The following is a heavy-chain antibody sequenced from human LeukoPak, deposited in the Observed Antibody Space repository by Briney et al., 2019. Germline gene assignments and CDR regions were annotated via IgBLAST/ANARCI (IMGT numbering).Heavy chain of an antibody. CDR2: IYYSGST. J-gene: IGHJ3*02. V-gene: IGHV4-59*01. Sequence: SETLSLTCTVSGGSISSYYWSWIRQPPGKGLEWIGYIYYSGSTNYNPSLKGRVTISVDTSKNQFSLKLSSVTAADTAVYYCARTLLTPDAFDIWGQGTMVTVSS. CDR1: GGSISSYY. CDR3: ARTLLTPDAFDI.